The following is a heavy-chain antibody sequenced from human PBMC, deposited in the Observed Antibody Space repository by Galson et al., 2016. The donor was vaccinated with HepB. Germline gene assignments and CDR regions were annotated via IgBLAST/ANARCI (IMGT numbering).Heavy chain of an antibody. CDR2: IDWDDDK. CDR3: ARMRPRGGRSSPPWYRDY. CDR1: GFSLSSGGMR. J-gene: IGHJ4*02. Sequence: PALVKPTQTLTLTCTFSGFSLSSGGMRVSWIRQPPGKALEWLARIDWDDDKFYSTSLETRLTVSRGTSENQVVLTMTNMDPVDTGTYYCARMRPRGGRSSPPWYRDYWGQGTLVTVSS. D-gene: IGHD6-13*01. V-gene: IGHV2-70*04.